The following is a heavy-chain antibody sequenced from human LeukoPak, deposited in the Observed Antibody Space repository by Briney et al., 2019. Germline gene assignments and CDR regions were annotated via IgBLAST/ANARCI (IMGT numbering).Heavy chain of an antibody. CDR1: GFTFSSYG. V-gene: IGHV3-74*01. Sequence: PGRSLRLSCAASGFTFSSYGMHWVRQAPGKGLVWVSRINTDGTNTGYADSVKGRFTISRDNAKNTLYLQMNSLRAEDTAVYYCARDPDCDSTSCYIGPYNWFDPWGQGTLVTVSS. D-gene: IGHD2-2*02. J-gene: IGHJ5*02. CDR2: INTDGTNT. CDR3: ARDPDCDSTSCYIGPYNWFDP.